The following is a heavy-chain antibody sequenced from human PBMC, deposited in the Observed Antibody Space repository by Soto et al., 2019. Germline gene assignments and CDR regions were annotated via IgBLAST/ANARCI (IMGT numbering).Heavy chain of an antibody. V-gene: IGHV4-59*08. CDR3: ARRCRGWYFDY. Sequence: SETLSLTCTVSGCSISSYYWSGIRQPPGKGLEWIGYIYYSGSTNYNPSLKSRVTISVDTSKNQFSLKLSSVTAADTAVYYCARRCRGWYFDYWGQGTLVTVS. CDR2: IYYSGST. J-gene: IGHJ4*02. CDR1: GCSISSYY. D-gene: IGHD3-10*01.